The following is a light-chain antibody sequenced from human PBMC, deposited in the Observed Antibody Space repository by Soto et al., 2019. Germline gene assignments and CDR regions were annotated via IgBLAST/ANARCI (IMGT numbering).Light chain of an antibody. CDR3: QHDDNLPLT. CDR2: DAS. V-gene: IGKV1-33*01. J-gene: IGKJ4*01. Sequence: IQMTQSPSSLSASVGDRVTITCQASQDVTNFLNWYQQKPGKAPKLLIYDASHLQTGVPSRFSGSGSGTDFTFTISSLQPEDSAADFCQHDDNLPLTFGGGNKVEIK. CDR1: QDVTNF.